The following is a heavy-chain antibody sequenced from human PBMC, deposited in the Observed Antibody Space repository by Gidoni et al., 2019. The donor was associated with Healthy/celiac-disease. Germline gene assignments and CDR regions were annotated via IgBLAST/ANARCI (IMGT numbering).Heavy chain of an antibody. CDR3: AREADRDYDFWSGYLKDFDL. V-gene: IGHV3-30*03. CDR1: GFTFSSYG. CDR2: ISYDGSNK. J-gene: IGHJ2*01. D-gene: IGHD3-3*01. Sequence: QVQLVESGGGVVQPGRSLRLSCAASGFTFSSYGMPWVRQAPGKGLEWVAVISYDGSNKYYADSVKGRFTISRDNSKNTLYLQMNSLRAEDTAVYYCAREADRDYDFWSGYLKDFDLWGRGTLVTVSS.